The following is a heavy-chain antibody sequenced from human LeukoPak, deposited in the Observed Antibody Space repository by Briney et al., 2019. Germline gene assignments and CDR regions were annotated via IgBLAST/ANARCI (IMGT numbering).Heavy chain of an antibody. CDR1: GGSISSYY. Sequence: SETLSLTCTVSGGSISSYYWSWIRQPPGKGLEWIGYIYHSGSTNYNPSLKSRVTISVDKSKNQFSLKLSSVTAADTAVYYCARPAYCGGDCYGAFDIWGQGTMVTVSS. CDR3: ARPAYCGGDCYGAFDI. V-gene: IGHV4-59*12. CDR2: IYHSGST. D-gene: IGHD2-21*02. J-gene: IGHJ3*02.